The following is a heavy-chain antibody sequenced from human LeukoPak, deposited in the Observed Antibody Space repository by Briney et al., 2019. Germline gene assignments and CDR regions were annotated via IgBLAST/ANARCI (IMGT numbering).Heavy chain of an antibody. CDR1: GYTFTSYA. Sequence: ASVKVSCKASGYTFTSYAMNWVRQAPGQGLEWMGWINTNTGNPTYAQGFTGRFVFSLDTSVSTAYLQISSLKAEDTAGYYCARVCSGGSCYGAFDIWSQGTMVTVSS. V-gene: IGHV7-4-1*02. D-gene: IGHD2-15*01. CDR3: ARVCSGGSCYGAFDI. J-gene: IGHJ3*02. CDR2: INTNTGNP.